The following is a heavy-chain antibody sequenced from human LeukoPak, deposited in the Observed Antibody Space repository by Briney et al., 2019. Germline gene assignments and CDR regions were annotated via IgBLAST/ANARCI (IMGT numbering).Heavy chain of an antibody. V-gene: IGHV3-11*04. D-gene: IGHD3-16*01. CDR1: GFTVSDYY. J-gene: IGHJ4*02. Sequence: GGSLRLSCAASGFTVSDYYMTWIHQAPGKGLDWVSYISFSGSTVYYADSVKGRFIISRDTAKNSLYLQMNSLRAEDTAVYYCVRGMGGGVSNFDYWGQGTLVSVSS. CDR3: VRGMGGGVSNFDY. CDR2: ISFSGSTV.